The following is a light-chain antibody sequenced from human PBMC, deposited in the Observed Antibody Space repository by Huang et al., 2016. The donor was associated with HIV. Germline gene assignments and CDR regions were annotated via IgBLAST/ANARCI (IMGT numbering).Light chain of an antibody. J-gene: IGKJ1*01. Sequence: DIVMTQSPDSLAVSPGERATINCKSSQSLLYSLSKKNYLACVQQKPGRPPKLLIYWATTRESGVPDRFSGSGSGTDFTLTINNLQAEDVAVYFCLQYYSVPQTFGHGTKVEIK. V-gene: IGKV4-1*01. CDR1: QSLLYSLSKKNY. CDR3: LQYYSVPQT. CDR2: WAT.